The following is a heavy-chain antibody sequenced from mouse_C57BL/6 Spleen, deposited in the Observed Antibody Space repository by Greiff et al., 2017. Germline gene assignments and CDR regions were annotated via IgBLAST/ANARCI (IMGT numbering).Heavy chain of an antibody. CDR2: IHPNSGST. V-gene: IGHV1-64*01. J-gene: IGHJ2*01. D-gene: IGHD2-2*01. CDR1: GYTFTSYW. CDR3: ARTMVTGGFDY. Sequence: QVQLQQPGAELVKPGASVKLSCKASGYTFTSYWMHWVKQRPGQGLEWIGMIHPNSGSTNYNEKFKSKATLTVDKSSSTAYMQLSSLTSEDSAVYYCARTMVTGGFDYWGQGTTLTVSS.